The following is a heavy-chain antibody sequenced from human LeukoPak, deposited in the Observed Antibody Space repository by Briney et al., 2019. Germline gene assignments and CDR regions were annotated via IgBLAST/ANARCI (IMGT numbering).Heavy chain of an antibody. J-gene: IGHJ4*02. Sequence: SETLSLTCTVSGGSISSGSYYWSWIRQPAGKGLEWLGRIHISGSTNYNPSLKSRVTISIDTSKNQFSLQPSSVTAADTAVYYCAKSAAGMRGFDFWGQGTLVTVSS. CDR3: AKSAAGMRGFDF. V-gene: IGHV4-61*02. D-gene: IGHD6-13*01. CDR1: GGSISSGSYY. CDR2: IHISGST.